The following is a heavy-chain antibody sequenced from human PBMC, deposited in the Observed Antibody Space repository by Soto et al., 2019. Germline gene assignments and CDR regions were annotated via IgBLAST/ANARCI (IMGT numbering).Heavy chain of an antibody. CDR1: GYTFTSYG. J-gene: IGHJ5*02. D-gene: IGHD3-22*01. V-gene: IGHV1-18*04. Sequence: GASVKVSCKASGYTFTSYGISWVRQAPGQGLEWMGWISAYNGNTNYAQKLQGRVTMTTDTSTSTAYMELRSLRSDDTAVYYCARMYPTHYYDSSGYGNWFDPWGQGTLVTVSS. CDR2: ISAYNGNT. CDR3: ARMYPTHYYDSSGYGNWFDP.